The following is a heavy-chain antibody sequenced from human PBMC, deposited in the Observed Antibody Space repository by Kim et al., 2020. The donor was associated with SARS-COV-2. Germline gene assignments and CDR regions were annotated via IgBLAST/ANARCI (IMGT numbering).Heavy chain of an antibody. D-gene: IGHD6-25*01. J-gene: IGHJ4*02. CDR3: AKDAGQRTYYFDY. CDR1: GFTFSNYA. V-gene: IGHV3-23*01. CDR2: ISGDSTIK. Sequence: GGSLRLSCAASGFTFSNYAMTWVRQAPGKGLQWVSVISGDSTIKNYADSVKGRFTISRDNSKNTLYLHMNSLRAEDTATYFCAKDAGQRTYYFDYWGQGT.